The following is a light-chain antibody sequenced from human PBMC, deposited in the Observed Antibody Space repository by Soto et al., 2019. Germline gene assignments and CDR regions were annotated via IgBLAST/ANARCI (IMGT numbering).Light chain of an antibody. V-gene: IGKV1-12*01. Sequence: DIQMTQSPSSVSASVGDRVTITCRASQDISTWLAWYQQKPRKAPKLLIYAASSLFSGVPSRFSGSGSGTDFTLTISSLQTEDFATYYCQQADSLPLVTFGQGTRLDLK. CDR1: QDISTW. CDR3: QQADSLPLVT. CDR2: AAS. J-gene: IGKJ5*01.